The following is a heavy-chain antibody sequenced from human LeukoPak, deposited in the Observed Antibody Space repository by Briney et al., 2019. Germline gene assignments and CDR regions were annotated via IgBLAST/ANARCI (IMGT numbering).Heavy chain of an antibody. CDR1: GYTLTELS. D-gene: IGHD5-12*01. Sequence: ASVKVSCKVSGYTLTELSMHWVRQAPGKGLEWMGGFDPEDGETIYAQKFQGRVTKTEDTSTDTAYMELSSLRSEDTAVYYCATSPYSGYGLFDYWGQGTLVTVSS. J-gene: IGHJ4*02. CDR3: ATSPYSGYGLFDY. CDR2: FDPEDGET. V-gene: IGHV1-24*01.